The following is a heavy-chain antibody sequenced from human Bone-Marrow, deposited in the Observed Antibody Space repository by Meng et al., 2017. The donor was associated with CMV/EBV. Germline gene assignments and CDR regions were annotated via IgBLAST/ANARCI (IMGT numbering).Heavy chain of an antibody. J-gene: IGHJ4*02. CDR3: ARWYGSDWGTFDY. Sequence: GSLRLSCTVYGGSFSGYYWTWIRQPPGRGLEWIGEIHHSEHFSEGINYNPSLKSRVTISVDTSKNQFSLKLSSVTAADTAVYYCARWYGSDWGTFDYWGQGALVTVSS. CDR2: IHHSEHFSEGI. D-gene: IGHD6-19*01. CDR1: GGSFSGYY. V-gene: IGHV4-34*01.